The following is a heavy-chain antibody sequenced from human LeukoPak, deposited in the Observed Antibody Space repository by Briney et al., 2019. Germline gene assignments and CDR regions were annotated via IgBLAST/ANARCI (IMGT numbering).Heavy chain of an antibody. V-gene: IGHV1-24*01. CDR1: GCTLTELS. CDR2: FDPEDGET. D-gene: IGHD3-10*01. J-gene: IGHJ2*01. Sequence: ASVKVSCKVSGCTLTELSMHWVRQAPGKGLEWMGGFDPEDGETIYAQKFQGRVTMTEDTSTDTAYMELSSLRSEDTAVYYCATGTMVRGARRYWYFDLWGRGTLVTVSS. CDR3: ATGTMVRGARRYWYFDL.